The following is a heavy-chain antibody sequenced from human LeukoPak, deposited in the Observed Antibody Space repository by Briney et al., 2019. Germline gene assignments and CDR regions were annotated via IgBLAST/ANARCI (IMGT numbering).Heavy chain of an antibody. V-gene: IGHV3-23*01. CDR3: TRDPRRLDY. CDR1: GFTFISYA. J-gene: IGHJ4*02. Sequence: GGSLRLSCAASGFTFISYAMSWVRQAPVKGLEWVSIISGSGGSTYYADSVKGRFTISRDNSKNTLYLQMNSLRAEDTAVYYCTRDPRRLDYWGQGTLVTVSS. CDR2: ISGSGGST.